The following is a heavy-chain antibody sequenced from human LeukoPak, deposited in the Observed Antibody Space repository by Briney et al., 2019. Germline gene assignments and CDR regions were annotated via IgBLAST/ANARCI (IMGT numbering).Heavy chain of an antibody. CDR1: GYTFTIYG. CDR3: ARDGGLGHVYFDY. D-gene: IGHD3-16*01. J-gene: IGHJ4*02. V-gene: IGHV1-18*01. Sequence: ASVTLSFTGSGYTFTIYGIGWVRQAPGQGLEWMGWISAYNGNTNYAQKLQGRVTMTIDTSTSTAYMELRSLTSDDTAVYYCARDGGLGHVYFDYWGQGTLVTVSS. CDR2: ISAYNGNT.